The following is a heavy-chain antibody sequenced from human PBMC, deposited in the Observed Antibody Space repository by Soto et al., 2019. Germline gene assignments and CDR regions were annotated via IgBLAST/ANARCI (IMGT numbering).Heavy chain of an antibody. Sequence: SETLSLTCTVSGGSISSSSYYWGWIRQPPGKGLEWIGSIYYSGGTYYNPSLKSRVTISVDTSKNQFSLKLSSVTAADTAVYYCARGYYYDSSGYRPRGWFDPWGQGTLVTVSS. CDR3: ARGYYYDSSGYRPRGWFDP. CDR1: GGSISSSSYY. CDR2: IYYSGGT. V-gene: IGHV4-39*07. D-gene: IGHD3-22*01. J-gene: IGHJ5*02.